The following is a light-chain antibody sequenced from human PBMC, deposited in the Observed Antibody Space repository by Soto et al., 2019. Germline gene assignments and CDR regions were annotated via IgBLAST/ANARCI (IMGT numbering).Light chain of an antibody. CDR2: AAS. V-gene: IGKV1-27*01. Sequence: IXCXXXXXXXXXLAWWQHKPGAVPQLLIRAASTXXXXXXXXXSGSGSGTDFTLTISSLQPEDVATYYCQKYNSDPWTFGPGTKVEXK. CDR3: QKYNSDPWT. J-gene: IGKJ1*01. CDR1: XXXXXX.